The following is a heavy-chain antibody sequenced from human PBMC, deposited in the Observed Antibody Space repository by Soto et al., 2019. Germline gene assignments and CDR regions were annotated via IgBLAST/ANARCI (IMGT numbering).Heavy chain of an antibody. CDR1: GVTFISYA. CDR3: ARDLKFRSGWYYYYGMDV. CDR2: ISYDGSNK. D-gene: IGHD6-19*01. V-gene: IGHV3-30-3*01. Sequence: LGVSCAASGVTFISYAMHWVRQAAGKGLEWVAVISYDGSNKYYADSVKGRFTISRDNSKNTLYLQMNSLRAEDTAVYYCARDLKFRSGWYYYYGMDVWGQGTTVTVSS. J-gene: IGHJ6*02.